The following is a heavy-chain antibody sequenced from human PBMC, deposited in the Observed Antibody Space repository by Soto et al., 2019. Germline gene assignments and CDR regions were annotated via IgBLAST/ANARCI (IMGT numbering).Heavy chain of an antibody. V-gene: IGHV3-48*03. D-gene: IGHD2-21*01. J-gene: IGHJ4*02. CDR1: GFTFSSYE. CDR2: IGTSETNT. Sequence: EVQLVESGGNLVQPGRSLRLSCAASGFTFSSYEFNWVRQAPGKGLEWISYIGTSETNTYYPGSVKGRFTVSRDNAKNSVFLQMNSLRAEDTAIYHCAREELNCGGDCFAFWGQGALVTVSS. CDR3: AREELNCGGDCFAF.